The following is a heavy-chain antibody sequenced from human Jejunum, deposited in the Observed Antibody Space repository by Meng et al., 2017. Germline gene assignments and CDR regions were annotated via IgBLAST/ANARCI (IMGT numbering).Heavy chain of an antibody. Sequence: GGSLRLSCEASGFSFASYSVNWVRQAPGKGLEWVSSISSSSAYIYYADSVKGRFTISRDNAKNSLLLQMNSLRAADTAIYYCARIRVERATGTAFDIWGQGTRVTVSS. J-gene: IGHJ3*02. CDR1: GFSFASYS. D-gene: IGHD5-24*01. CDR3: ARIRVERATGTAFDI. CDR2: ISSSSAYI. V-gene: IGHV3-21*01.